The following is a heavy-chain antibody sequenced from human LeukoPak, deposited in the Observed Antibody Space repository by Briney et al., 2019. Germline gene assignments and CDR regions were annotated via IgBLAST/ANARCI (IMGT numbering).Heavy chain of an antibody. Sequence: GSVKVSCKASGYTFTDYYIRWVRQAPGHGLEWVGFITYNSNDTDYAHTVQGRVTMTRDTSINTAYLQMNRLRADDTAVYFCASGDYSGVKLYPIDMWGQGTLVTVSS. CDR3: ASGDYSGVKLYPIDM. V-gene: IGHV1-2*02. J-gene: IGHJ3*02. CDR2: ITYNSNDT. D-gene: IGHD3-10*01. CDR1: GYTFTDYY.